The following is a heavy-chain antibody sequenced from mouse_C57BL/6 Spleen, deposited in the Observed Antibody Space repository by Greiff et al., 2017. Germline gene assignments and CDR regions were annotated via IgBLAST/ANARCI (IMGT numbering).Heavy chain of an antibody. V-gene: IGHV5-4*01. CDR2: ISDGGSYT. D-gene: IGHD1-1*01. CDR1: GFTFSSYA. Sequence: EVKLVESGGGLVKPGGSLKLSCAASGFTFSSYAMSWVRQTPEKRLEWVATISDGGSYTYYPDNVKGRFTISRDNAKNNLYLQMSHLKSEDTAMYYCARDRVTTVVAIRGYAMDYWGQGTSVTVSS. J-gene: IGHJ4*01. CDR3: ARDRVTTVVAIRGYAMDY.